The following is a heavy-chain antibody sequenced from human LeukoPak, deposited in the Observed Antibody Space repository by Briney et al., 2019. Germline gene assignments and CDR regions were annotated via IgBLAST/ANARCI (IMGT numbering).Heavy chain of an antibody. D-gene: IGHD5-12*01. CDR3: ARDPPGYSGYVLGY. CDR1: GYTFAGYY. CDR2: INPNSGGT. V-gene: IGHV1-2*02. Sequence: ASVKVSCKASGYTFAGYYMHWVRQAPGQGLERMGWINPNSGGTNYAQKFQGRVTMTRDTSISTAYMELSRLRSDDTAVYYCARDPPGYSGYVLGYWGQGTLVTVSS. J-gene: IGHJ4*02.